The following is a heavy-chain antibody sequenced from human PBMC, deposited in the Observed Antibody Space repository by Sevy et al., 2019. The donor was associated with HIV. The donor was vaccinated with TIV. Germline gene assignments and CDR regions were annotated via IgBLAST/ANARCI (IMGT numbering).Heavy chain of an antibody. CDR3: ARDPPSYYDYRTGYHDF. V-gene: IGHV3-20*04. CDR1: GFTFEDYG. D-gene: IGHD3-3*01. CDR2: INWNGGST. J-gene: IGHJ4*01. Sequence: GGSLRLSCAASGFTFEDYGMSWVRQVPGKGPEWVYGINWNGGSTSYADSVKGRFTISRDNAKKSLYLQMKGLRAEDTALYYCARDPPSYYDYRTGYHDFWGQGTRVTVSS.